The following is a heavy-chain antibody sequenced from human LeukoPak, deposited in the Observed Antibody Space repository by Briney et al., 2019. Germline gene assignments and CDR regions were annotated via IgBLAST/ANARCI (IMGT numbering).Heavy chain of an antibody. Sequence: ASVKVSCKASGYTFTSYGISWVRQAPGQGLEWMGWISAYNGNTNYAQKLQGRVTMTTDTSTSTAYMELRSLRSDDTAVCYCAGVGQWLVSAYYFDYWGQGTLVTVSS. CDR1: GYTFTSYG. J-gene: IGHJ4*02. CDR2: ISAYNGNT. V-gene: IGHV1-18*01. CDR3: AGVGQWLVSAYYFDY. D-gene: IGHD6-19*01.